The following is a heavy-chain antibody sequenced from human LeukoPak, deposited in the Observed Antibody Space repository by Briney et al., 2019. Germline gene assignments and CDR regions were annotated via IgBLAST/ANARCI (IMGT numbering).Heavy chain of an antibody. J-gene: IGHJ4*02. CDR3: ARDDAVDY. CDR1: GFTFSSYS. Sequence: GGSLRLSCAASGFTFSSYSMTWVRQAPGKGLEWVSSISSSSSYIFYADSVKGRFTISSDNAKNSLYLQMNSLRAEDTAVYYCARDDAVDYWGQGTLVTVSS. CDR2: ISSSSSYI. V-gene: IGHV3-21*01.